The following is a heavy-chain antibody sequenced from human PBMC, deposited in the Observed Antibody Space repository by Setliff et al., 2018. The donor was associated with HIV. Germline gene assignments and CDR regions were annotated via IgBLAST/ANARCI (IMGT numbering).Heavy chain of an antibody. CDR3: ARGDWYDFFDY. V-gene: IGHV4-39*07. CDR2: ITSSGST. CDR1: GGSMTSSNYY. J-gene: IGHJ4*02. D-gene: IGHD6-19*01. Sequence: SETLSLTCTVSGGSMTSSNYYWVWIRQSPGRGLEWIGSITSSGSTTYHPSLRSRVTVSAATSKNQFSLKLNSVTAADTAVYYCARGDWYDFFDYWGQGTLVTVSS.